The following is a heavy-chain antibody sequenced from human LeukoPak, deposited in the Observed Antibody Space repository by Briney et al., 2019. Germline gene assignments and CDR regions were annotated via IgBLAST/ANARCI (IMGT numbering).Heavy chain of an antibody. CDR1: GFTFSSYG. CDR2: IRYDGSNK. D-gene: IGHD3-22*01. J-gene: IGHJ4*02. Sequence: GGSLRLSCAASGFTFSSYGMHWVRQAPGKGLEWVAFIRYDGSNKYYADSVKGRFTISRDNSKNTLYLQMNSLRAEDTAVYCCAKRRYYDSSFDSWGQGTLVTVSS. CDR3: AKRRYYDSSFDS. V-gene: IGHV3-30*02.